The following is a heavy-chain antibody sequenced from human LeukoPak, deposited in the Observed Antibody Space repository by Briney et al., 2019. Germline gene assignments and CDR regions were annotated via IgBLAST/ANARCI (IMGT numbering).Heavy chain of an antibody. CDR2: INTDGSGT. Sequence: GGSLRLSCAASGFTFSSYWMHWVRQAPGKGLVWVSHINTDGSGTSYADSVKGRFTISRDNAKNTLYLQMSSLRAEDTAVYYCGRSYNPYYYGRWGQGTLVTVSS. D-gene: IGHD3-10*02. CDR3: GRSYNPYYYGR. CDR1: GFTFSSYW. V-gene: IGHV3-74*01. J-gene: IGHJ4*02.